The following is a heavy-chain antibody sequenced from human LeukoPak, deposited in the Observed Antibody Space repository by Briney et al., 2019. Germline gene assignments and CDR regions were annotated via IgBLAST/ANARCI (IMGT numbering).Heavy chain of an antibody. CDR2: INSDGSST. V-gene: IGHV3-74*01. CDR3: ARDRGEYYFDY. CDR1: GFTFSSYA. Sequence: AGGSLRLSCATSGFTFSSYAMSWVRQAPGKGLVWVSRINSDGSSTNYADSVKGRFTISRDNAKNTLYLQMNSLRAEDTAVYYCARDRGEYYFDYWGQGTLVTVSS. J-gene: IGHJ4*02.